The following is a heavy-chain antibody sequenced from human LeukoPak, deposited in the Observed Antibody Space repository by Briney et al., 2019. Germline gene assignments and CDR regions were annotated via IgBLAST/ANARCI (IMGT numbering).Heavy chain of an antibody. CDR1: GFTFSSYS. V-gene: IGHV3-48*01. J-gene: IGHJ5*02. CDR2: ISSSSSTI. Sequence: GGSLRLSCAASGFTFSSYSMNWVRQAPGKGLGWVSYISSSSSTIYYADSVKGRFTISRDNAKNSLYLQMNSLRAEDTAVYYCASQIAARRGWFDPWGQGTLVTVSS. D-gene: IGHD6-6*01. CDR3: ASQIAARRGWFDP.